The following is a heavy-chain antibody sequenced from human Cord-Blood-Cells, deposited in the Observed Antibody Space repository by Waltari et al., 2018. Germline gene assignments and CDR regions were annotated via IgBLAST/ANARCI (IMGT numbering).Heavy chain of an antibody. D-gene: IGHD3-9*01. CDR3: AKGGGRYFDSGYYFDY. Sequence: EVQLLESGGGLVQPGGSLRHSCAASGFPFSSYAMSWGRQAPGKGLEWVSAISGSGGRTYYADSVKGRFTISRDNSKNTLYLQMNSLRAEDTAVYYCAKGGGRYFDSGYYFDYWGQGTLVTVSS. CDR2: ISGSGGRT. J-gene: IGHJ4*02. CDR1: GFPFSSYA. V-gene: IGHV3-23*01.